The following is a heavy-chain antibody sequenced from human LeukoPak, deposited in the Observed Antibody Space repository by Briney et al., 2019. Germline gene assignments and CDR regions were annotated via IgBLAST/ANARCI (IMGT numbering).Heavy chain of an antibody. CDR1: GYTFIGYY. J-gene: IGHJ5*02. CDR3: ARGPALYYDILTGSTYNYFDP. D-gene: IGHD3-9*01. Sequence: ASVKVSCKASGYTFIGYYMHWVRQAPAHGPEWMGWINPKTGGTKYAQKFHGRLTMTRDTSISTAYMELSRLRSDDTAFYYCARGPALYYDILTGSTYNYFDPWGQGTLVTVSS. CDR2: INPKTGGT. V-gene: IGHV1-2*02.